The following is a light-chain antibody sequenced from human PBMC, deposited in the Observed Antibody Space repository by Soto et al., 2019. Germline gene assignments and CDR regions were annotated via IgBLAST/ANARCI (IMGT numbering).Light chain of an antibody. Sequence: EIVLTQSPGTLSLSPGERATLSCRASESVSSSHIAWYQQKPGQSPRLLIYGPSNRATGIPDRFSGSGSGTDFALSIGRLEPEDLAMYYCHQFGDSPQTFGHGTKVDIK. J-gene: IGKJ1*01. CDR2: GPS. CDR3: HQFGDSPQT. CDR1: ESVSSSH. V-gene: IGKV3-20*01.